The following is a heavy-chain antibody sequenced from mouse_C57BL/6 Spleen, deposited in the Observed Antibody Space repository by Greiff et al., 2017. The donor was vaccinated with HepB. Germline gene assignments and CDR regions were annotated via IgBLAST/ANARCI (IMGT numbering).Heavy chain of an antibody. Sequence: DVKLVESGPGMVKPSQSLSLTCTVTGYSITSGYDWHWIRHFPGNKLEWMGYISYSGSTNYNPSLKSRISITHDTSKNHFFLKLNSVTTEDTATYYCARDRRNMGDYYGAMDYWGQGTSVTVSS. CDR3: ARDRRNMGDYYGAMDY. J-gene: IGHJ4*01. CDR1: GYSITSGYD. CDR2: ISYSGST. D-gene: IGHD1-1*01. V-gene: IGHV3-1*01.